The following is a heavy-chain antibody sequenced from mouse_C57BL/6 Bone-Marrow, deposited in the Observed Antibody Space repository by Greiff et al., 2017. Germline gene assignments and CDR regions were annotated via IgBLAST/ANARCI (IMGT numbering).Heavy chain of an antibody. CDR1: GYTFTSYW. CDR2: IDPNRGGT. D-gene: IGHD2-1*01. J-gene: IGHJ2*01. CDR3: ARRCRGFGNLDY. Sequence: VQLQQPGAELVKPGASVKLSCKASGYTFTSYWMHWVKQRPGRGLEWIGRIDPNRGGTKYNEKFKSKATLTVDKPSSAAYMQLSSLTSEDSACYYGARRCRGFGNLDYWGQGTTLTVSS. V-gene: IGHV1-72*01.